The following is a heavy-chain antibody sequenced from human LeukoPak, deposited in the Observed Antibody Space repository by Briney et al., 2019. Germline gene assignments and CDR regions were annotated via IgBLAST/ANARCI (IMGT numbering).Heavy chain of an antibody. CDR1: GGSISSYY. V-gene: IGHV4-59*01. J-gene: IGHJ4*02. Sequence: SETLSLTCTVSGGSISSYYWSWIRQPPGKGLEWIGYIYYSGSTNYNPSLKSRVTISVDTSKNQFSLKLSSVTAADTAVYYCARDHYGGNNGGYWGQGTLVTVSS. CDR2: IYYSGST. D-gene: IGHD4-23*01. CDR3: ARDHYGGNNGGY.